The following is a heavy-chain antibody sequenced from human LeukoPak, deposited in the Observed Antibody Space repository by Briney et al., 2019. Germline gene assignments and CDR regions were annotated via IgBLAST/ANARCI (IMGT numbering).Heavy chain of an antibody. Sequence: PSETLSLTCTVSGGSISSSSYYWGWIRQPPGKGLEWIGSIYYSGSTYYNPSLKSRVTISVDTSKNQFSLKLSSVTAADTAVYYCARDSWTVYYDSSGYYSGVDYWGQGTLVTVSS. J-gene: IGHJ4*02. CDR1: GGSISSSSYY. V-gene: IGHV4-39*02. CDR2: IYYSGST. CDR3: ARDSWTVYYDSSGYYSGVDY. D-gene: IGHD3-22*01.